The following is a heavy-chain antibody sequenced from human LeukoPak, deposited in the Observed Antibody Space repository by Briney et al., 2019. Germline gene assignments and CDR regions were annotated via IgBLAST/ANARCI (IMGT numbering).Heavy chain of an antibody. J-gene: IGHJ4*02. CDR1: GGSISSGGYY. V-gene: IGHV4-31*03. Sequence: SQTLSLTCTVSGGSISSGGYYWSWIRQHPGKGLEWIGCIYYSESTYYNPSLKSRVTISVDTSKNQFSLKLSSVTAADTAVYYCASAYYYDSSGYPDWGQGTLVTVSS. CDR2: IYYSEST. D-gene: IGHD3-22*01. CDR3: ASAYYYDSSGYPD.